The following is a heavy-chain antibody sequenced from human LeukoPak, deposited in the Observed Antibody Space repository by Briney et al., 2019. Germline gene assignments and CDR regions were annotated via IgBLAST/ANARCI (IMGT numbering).Heavy chain of an antibody. D-gene: IGHD3-22*01. CDR3: ARHVFHSSSSYYEFFDY. V-gene: IGHV4-39*01. CDR1: GFTFSSYW. Sequence: GSLRLSCAASGFTFSSYWMSWVRQPPGKGLEWIGSIYYSGTTYYNPSLKSRVTISVDTSKNHFSLKLSSVTAADTAVYYCARHVFHSSSSYYEFFDYWGQGTLVTVSS. J-gene: IGHJ4*02. CDR2: IYYSGTT.